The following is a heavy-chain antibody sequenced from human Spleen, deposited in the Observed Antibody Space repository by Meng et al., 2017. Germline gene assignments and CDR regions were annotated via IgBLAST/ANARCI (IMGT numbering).Heavy chain of an antibody. CDR1: GGTFSTFS. V-gene: IGHV1-69*02. J-gene: IGHJ4*02. CDR3: ARNYDSSDHLGY. Sequence: SVKVSCKASGGTFSTFSFSWVRLAPGRGLEWMGRILPVVGITNYAQTFQGRLTITADTSTSTAYMELSRLRSDDTAVYYCARNYDSSDHLGYWGQGTLVTVSS. CDR2: ILPVVGIT. D-gene: IGHD3-22*01.